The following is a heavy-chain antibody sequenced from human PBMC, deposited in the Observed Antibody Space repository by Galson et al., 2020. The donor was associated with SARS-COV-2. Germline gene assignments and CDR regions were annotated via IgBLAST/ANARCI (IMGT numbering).Heavy chain of an antibody. J-gene: IGHJ4*02. CDR1: GFTFSSYW. CDR3: ARGDMGNDYFDY. V-gene: IGHV3-74*01. D-gene: IGHD7-27*01. Sequence: GGSLRLSCAASGFTFSSYWMHWVRQAPGKGLVCVSRISSEGSSKSYADSVKGRFTISGDNAKNTLYLQMNSLRAEDTAVYYCARGDMGNDYFDYWGQGTLVTFAS. CDR2: ISSEGSSK.